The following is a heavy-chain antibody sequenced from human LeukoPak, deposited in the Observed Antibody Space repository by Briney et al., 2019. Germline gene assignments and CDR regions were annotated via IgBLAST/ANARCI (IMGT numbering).Heavy chain of an antibody. CDR2: ISSSSSYI. CDR3: NSHYYDSSGYYPVDY. V-gene: IGHV3-21*01. Sequence: PGGSLRLSCAASGFTFSSYSMNWVRQAPGKGLEWVSSISSSSSYIYYADSVKGRFTISRDNAKNSLYLQMNSLRAEDTAVYYCNSHYYDSSGYYPVDYWGQGTLVTVSS. D-gene: IGHD3-22*01. J-gene: IGHJ4*02. CDR1: GFTFSSYS.